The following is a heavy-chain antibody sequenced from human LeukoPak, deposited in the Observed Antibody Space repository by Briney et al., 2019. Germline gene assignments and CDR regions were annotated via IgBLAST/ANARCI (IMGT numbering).Heavy chain of an antibody. Sequence: GGSLEISWQGSGSRFTSYWIARVRQLPGKGLEGMGIIYPGGSDTRYSPSFQGQVTISADKSISTAYLQWSSLKASDTAMYYCARIPVDYYDSSGYSIYFYYWGQGTLVTVSS. D-gene: IGHD3-22*01. V-gene: IGHV5-51*01. J-gene: IGHJ4*02. CDR1: GSRFTSYW. CDR3: ARIPVDYYDSSGYSIYFYY. CDR2: IYPGGSDT.